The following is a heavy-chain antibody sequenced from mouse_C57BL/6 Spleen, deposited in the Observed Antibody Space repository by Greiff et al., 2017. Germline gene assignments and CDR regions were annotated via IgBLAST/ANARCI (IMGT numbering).Heavy chain of an antibody. CDR2: ISSGSSTI. V-gene: IGHV5-17*01. CDR1: GFTFSDYG. J-gene: IGHJ3*01. D-gene: IGHD1-1*02. CDR3: ALVGRGAY. Sequence: EVHLVESGGGLVKPGGSLKLSCAASGFTFSDYGMHWVRQAPEKGLEWVAYISSGSSTIYYADTVKGRFTISRDNAKNTLFLQMTSLRSEDTAMYYCALVGRGAYWGQGTLVTVSA.